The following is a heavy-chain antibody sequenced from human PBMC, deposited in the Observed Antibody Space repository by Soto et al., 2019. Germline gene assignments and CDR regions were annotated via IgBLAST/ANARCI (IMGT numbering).Heavy chain of an antibody. D-gene: IGHD5-18*01. CDR1: GYTFTGYY. Sequence: GASVKVSCKASGYTFTGYYMHWVRQAPGQGLEWMGWINPNSGGTNYAQKFQGRVTMTRDTPISTAYMELSRLRSDDTAVYYCARVLPGPRGYSYGHLDYWGQGTLVTVSS. CDR3: ARVLPGPRGYSYGHLDY. V-gene: IGHV1-2*02. J-gene: IGHJ4*02. CDR2: INPNSGGT.